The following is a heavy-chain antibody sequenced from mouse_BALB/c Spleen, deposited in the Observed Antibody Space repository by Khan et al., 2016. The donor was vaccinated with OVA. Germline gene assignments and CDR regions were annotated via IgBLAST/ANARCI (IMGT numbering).Heavy chain of an antibody. CDR1: GYSFIDYA. V-gene: IGHV1-19*01. J-gene: IGHJ4*01. CDR2: INPYNGGT. D-gene: IGHD2-1*01. Sequence: VQLQQPGPELVKPGASMKISCKASGYSFIDYALNWVKQSPGKNLEWIGLINPYNGGTTYNQKFKDKATLTVDKSSTTAYMELISLTSEDSAVYYCAKGGNYVGYAMDYWGQGTSVTVSS. CDR3: AKGGNYVGYAMDY.